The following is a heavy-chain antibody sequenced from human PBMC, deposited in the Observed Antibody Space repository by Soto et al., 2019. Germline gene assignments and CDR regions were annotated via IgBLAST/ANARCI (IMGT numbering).Heavy chain of an antibody. V-gene: IGHV4-34*01. CDR3: ARGSHYFESSGRPHSDH. D-gene: IGHD3-22*01. CDR1: GGSFSGYY. Sequence: QVQLQPWGARLLKPSETLSLTCAVSGGSFSGYYWSWIRQPPGKGLEWIGYINQGGSTNFNPSLERPFTISVDTSKKQYSLMLTSVTAADTAVYFCARGSHYFESSGRPHSDHRGQGTLVTVSS. CDR2: INQGGST. J-gene: IGHJ4*02.